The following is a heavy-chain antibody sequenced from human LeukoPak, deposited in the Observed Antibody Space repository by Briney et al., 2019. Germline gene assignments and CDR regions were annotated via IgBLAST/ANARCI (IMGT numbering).Heavy chain of an antibody. V-gene: IGHV3-30*18. CDR3: AKDVDPFGSGSYVEGFDY. J-gene: IGHJ4*02. Sequence: PGRSLRLSRAASGFTFSSYGMHWVRQAPGKGLEWVAVISHDGTNQYYADSVKGRFTISRDNSKNTLYVQMNSLRAEVTAVYYCAKDVDPFGSGSYVEGFDYWGQGTLVTVSS. CDR2: ISHDGTNQ. CDR1: GFTFSSYG. D-gene: IGHD3-10*01.